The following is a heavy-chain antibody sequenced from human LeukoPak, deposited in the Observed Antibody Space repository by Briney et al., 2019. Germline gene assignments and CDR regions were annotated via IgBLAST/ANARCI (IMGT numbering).Heavy chain of an antibody. CDR2: IYYSSNT. CDR1: GYSISSGYY. J-gene: IGHJ4*02. Sequence: KSSETLSLTCTVSGYSISSGYYWGWRRQPPGKGLEWIGSIYYSSNTYYNTSLKSRVTISIHTSKNQLSPKLRSVTAADTAFYYCARGKNRWSYIDYGVQGTKATVS. CDR3: ARGKNRWSYIDY. V-gene: IGHV4-38-2*02. D-gene: IGHD3-3*01.